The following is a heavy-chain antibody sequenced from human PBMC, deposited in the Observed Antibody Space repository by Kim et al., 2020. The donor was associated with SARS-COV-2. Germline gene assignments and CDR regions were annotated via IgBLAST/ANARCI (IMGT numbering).Heavy chain of an antibody. Sequence: GGSLRLSCAASGFTFDDYAMHWVRQAPGKGLEWVSLISGDGGSTYYADSVKGRFTISRDNSKNSLYLQMNSLRTEDTALYYCAKATRNYDILTGYYFDDMDVWGQGTTVTVSS. CDR3: AKATRNYDILTGYYFDDMDV. CDR1: GFTFDDYA. CDR2: ISGDGGST. V-gene: IGHV3-43*02. J-gene: IGHJ6*02. D-gene: IGHD3-9*01.